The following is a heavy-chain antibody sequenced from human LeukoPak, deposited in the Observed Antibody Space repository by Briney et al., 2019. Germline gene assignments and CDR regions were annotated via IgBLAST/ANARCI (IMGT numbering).Heavy chain of an antibody. J-gene: IGHJ5*02. CDR1: GFTFSSYS. Sequence: GGSLRLSCAASGFTFSSYSMNWFRQAPGKGLEWVSYISSSSSTIYYADSVKGRFTISRDNAKNSLYLQMNSLRAEDTAVYYCASLIVVVIANNWFDPWGQGTLVTVSS. CDR2: ISSSSSTI. V-gene: IGHV3-48*01. D-gene: IGHD2-21*01. CDR3: ASLIVVVIANNWFDP.